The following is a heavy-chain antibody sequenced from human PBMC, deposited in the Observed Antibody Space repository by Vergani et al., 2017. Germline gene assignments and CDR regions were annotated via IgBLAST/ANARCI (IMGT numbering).Heavy chain of an antibody. CDR3: VREGSPXNWNAPYYYGMDV. V-gene: IGHV1-69*12. D-gene: IGHD1-20*01. CDR2: IIPIFGRA. Sequence: QVQLVQSGAELKKPGSSVQVSSQSSGCPFPNYAISCVRQAPGQGLEWMGGIIPIFGRANYAQKFQGRVTITADESTRSAYMELSSLKSEDTAVYYCVREGSPXNWNAPYYYGMDVWWQGTTVTVSS. CDR1: GCPFPNYA. J-gene: IGHJ6*01.